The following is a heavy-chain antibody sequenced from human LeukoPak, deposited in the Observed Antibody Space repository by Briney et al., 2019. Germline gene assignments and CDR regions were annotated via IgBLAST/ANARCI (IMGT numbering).Heavy chain of an antibody. D-gene: IGHD3-16*01. CDR3: VWRSYPRIYFDY. CDR2: IYTSGST. V-gene: IGHV4-61*02. CDR1: GGSISSGSYY. Sequence: PSETLSLTCTVSGGSISSGSYYWSWIRQPAGKGLEWIRRIYTSGSTNYNPSLKSRVTISVDTSKNQFSLKLRAVTAADTAVYYCVWRSYPRIYFDYWGQGTLVTVSS. J-gene: IGHJ4*02.